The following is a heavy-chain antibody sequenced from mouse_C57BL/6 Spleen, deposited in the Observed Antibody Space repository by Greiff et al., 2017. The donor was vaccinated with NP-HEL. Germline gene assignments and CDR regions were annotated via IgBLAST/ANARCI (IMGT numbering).Heavy chain of an antibody. J-gene: IGHJ4*01. CDR1: GYTFTSYW. V-gene: IGHV1-55*01. CDR3: AGVANYYAMDY. CDR2: IYPGSGST. D-gene: IGHD1-1*02. Sequence: VQLQQSGAELVKPGASVKMSCKASGYTFTSYWITWVKQRPGQGLEWIGDIYPGSGSTNYNEKFKSKATLTVDTSSSPAYMQLSSLTSEDSAVYYCAGVANYYAMDYWGQGTSVTVSS.